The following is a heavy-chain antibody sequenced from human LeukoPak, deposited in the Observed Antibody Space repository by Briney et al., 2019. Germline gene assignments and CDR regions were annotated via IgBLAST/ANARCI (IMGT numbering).Heavy chain of an antibody. CDR2: FDPEDGET. Sequence: ASVKVSCKVSGYTLTELSMHWVRQAPGKGLEWMGGFDPEDGETIYAQKFQGRVTMTEDTSTDTAYMELSSLRSEDTAVYYCATGYSDYYYYYMDVWGKGTTVTVSS. V-gene: IGHV1-24*01. D-gene: IGHD4-11*01. J-gene: IGHJ6*03. CDR3: ATGYSDYYYYYMDV. CDR1: GYTLTELS.